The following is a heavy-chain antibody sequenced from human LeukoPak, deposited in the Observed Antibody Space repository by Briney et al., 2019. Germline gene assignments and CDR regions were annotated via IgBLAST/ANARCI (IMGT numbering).Heavy chain of an antibody. CDR1: GGSISSGDYY. CDR2: IYHSGST. V-gene: IGHV4-30-2*01. CDR3: ARLSVAYDAFDI. J-gene: IGHJ3*02. D-gene: IGHD6-19*01. Sequence: SETLSLTCTVSGGSISSGDYYWSWIRQPPGKGLEWIGYIYHSGSTYYNPSLKSRVTISVDRSKDQFSLKLSSVTAADTAVYYCARLSVAYDAFDIWGQGTMVTVSS.